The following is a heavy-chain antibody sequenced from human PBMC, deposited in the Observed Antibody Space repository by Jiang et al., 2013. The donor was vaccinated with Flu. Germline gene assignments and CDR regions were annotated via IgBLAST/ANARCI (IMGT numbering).Heavy chain of an antibody. V-gene: IGHV3-23*01. CDR1: GFTFSSYA. CDR2: ISGSGGST. J-gene: IGHJ5*02. Sequence: GFTFSSYAMSWVRQAPGKGLEWVSAISGSGGSTYYADSVKGRFTISRDNSKNTLYLQMNSLRAEDTAVYYCAKDPASGYSHPGDWFDPWGQGTLVTVSS. CDR3: AKDPASGYSHPGDWFDP. D-gene: IGHD5-18*01.